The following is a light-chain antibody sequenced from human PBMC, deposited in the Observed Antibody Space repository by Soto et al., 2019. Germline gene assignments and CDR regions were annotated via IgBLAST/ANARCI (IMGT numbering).Light chain of an antibody. V-gene: IGLV1-47*01. J-gene: IGLJ1*01. CDR1: SSNIGSNY. CDR2: RNN. CDR3: AAWDDSLSGRYV. Sequence: QSVLTQPPSASGTPGQRVTISCSGSSSNIGSNYVYWYQQLPGTAPKLLIYRNNQRPSGVPDRFSGSESGTSASLAISGLRSEDEADYYCAAWDDSLSGRYVFGTGTKVTVL.